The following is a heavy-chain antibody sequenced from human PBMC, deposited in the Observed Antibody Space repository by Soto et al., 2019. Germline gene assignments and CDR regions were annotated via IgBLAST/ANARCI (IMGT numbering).Heavy chain of an antibody. CDR2: ISYSGST. CDR3: ARVVQLWYHCDY. CDR1: GGSISSGGYY. D-gene: IGHD5-18*01. J-gene: IGHJ4*02. Sequence: QVQLQESGPGLVKPSQTLSLTCTVSGGSISSGGYYWSWIRQHPGKGLEWIGYISYSGSTYYNPSLKSGXXIXVXXSKNQFSLKLSSVTAADTAVYYCARVVQLWYHCDYWGQGTLVTVSS. V-gene: IGHV4-31*03.